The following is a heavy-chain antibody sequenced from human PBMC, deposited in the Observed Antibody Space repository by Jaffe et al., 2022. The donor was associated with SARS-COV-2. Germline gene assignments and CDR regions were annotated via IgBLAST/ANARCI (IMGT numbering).Heavy chain of an antibody. CDR2: ISTTGENT. Sequence: EVELLQSGGGLVQPGGSLRLSCAASGFTFHTYAMAWVRQAPGKGLEWVSAISTTGENTFYADSVKGRFTISRDNSKGTLYLQMNSLRADDTAIFYCVKSRGVATIFDYWGQGTLVTVSS. CDR3: VKSRGVATIFDY. J-gene: IGHJ4*02. D-gene: IGHD5-12*01. CDR1: GFTFHTYA. V-gene: IGHV3-23*01.